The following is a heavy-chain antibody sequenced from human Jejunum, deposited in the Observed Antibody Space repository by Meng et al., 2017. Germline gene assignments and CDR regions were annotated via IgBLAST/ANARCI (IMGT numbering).Heavy chain of an antibody. V-gene: IGHV3-11*01. D-gene: IGHD6-25*01. CDR2: MSSSGSVR. J-gene: IGHJ4*02. CDR3: ARTQGGRRLVDY. CDR1: GFTFSDDY. Sequence: VELVESGGGPVKPGGSLRLSCAASGFTFSDDYMSWIRQAPGKGLEWVSYMSSSGSVRYYADSAKGRFTISRDNAKNLLYLQMNSLRAEDTAVYYCARTQGGRRLVDYWGQGTLVTVSS.